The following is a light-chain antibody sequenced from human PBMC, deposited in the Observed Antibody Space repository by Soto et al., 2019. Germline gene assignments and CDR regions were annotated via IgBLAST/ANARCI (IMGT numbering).Light chain of an antibody. Sequence: EIVLTQSPCTLSLSPGERATLSCRASQSVSSSHLAWYQQKPGQAPRLLIYSASSRATGIPDRFSGSGSGTDFTLTLSRLETEDFAVYFCQRYAGFGHGTNVDIK. V-gene: IGKV3-20*01. CDR3: QRYAG. CDR1: QSVSSSH. J-gene: IGKJ2*03. CDR2: SAS.